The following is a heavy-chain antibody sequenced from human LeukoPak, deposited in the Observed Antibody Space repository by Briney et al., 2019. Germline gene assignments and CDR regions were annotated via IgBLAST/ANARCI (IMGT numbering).Heavy chain of an antibody. D-gene: IGHD3-22*01. J-gene: IGHJ4*02. Sequence: ASVKVSCKASGYTFINYYVQWVRQAPGQGPEWMGWINPKSGTAMYAQKLQDRVTMTKDTSTSTAYMELSSLKSDDTAVYYCAREFVYYDDSAGYSGLVYWGQGSLVTVSS. CDR1: GYTFINYY. CDR2: INPKSGTA. CDR3: AREFVYYDDSAGYSGLVY. V-gene: IGHV1-2*02.